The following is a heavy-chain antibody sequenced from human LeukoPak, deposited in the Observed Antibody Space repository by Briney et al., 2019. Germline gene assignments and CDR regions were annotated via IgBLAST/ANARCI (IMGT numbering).Heavy chain of an antibody. V-gene: IGHV3-23*01. J-gene: IGHJ4*02. D-gene: IGHD4-17*01. Sequence: GGSLRLSCAASGFTFSTYAMSWVRQAPGKGLERVSAISGSGGSTYYADSVKGRFTISRDNSRNTLYLQVNSLRAEDTALYYCTKARLTTVTTFGDYDYWGQGTLVTVSS. CDR2: ISGSGGST. CDR3: TKARLTTVTTFGDYDY. CDR1: GFTFSTYA.